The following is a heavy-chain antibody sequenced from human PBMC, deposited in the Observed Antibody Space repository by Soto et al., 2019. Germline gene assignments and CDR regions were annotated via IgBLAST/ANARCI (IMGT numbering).Heavy chain of an antibody. CDR1: GFTFSDHA. CDR2: VSHDGRNT. J-gene: IGHJ4*02. V-gene: IGHV3-30*18. CDR3: AKGGRQWLVTSDFNY. D-gene: IGHD6-19*01. Sequence: VQLVESGGGVVQPGRSLRLSCAASGFTFSDHAMHWVRQAPGKGLEWVAVVSHDGRNTHYADAVKGRITISRDSSKNTVSLEMTSLRAEDTAVYYCAKGGRQWLVTSDFNYWGQGALVTVSS.